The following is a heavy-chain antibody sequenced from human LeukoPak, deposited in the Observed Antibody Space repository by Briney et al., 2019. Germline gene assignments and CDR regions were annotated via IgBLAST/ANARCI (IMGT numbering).Heavy chain of an antibody. J-gene: IGHJ4*02. Sequence: PGGSLRLSRAASGFTFSDYYMSWIRQAPGKGLEWVSYISRNSYTNYADSVKGRFTISRDNAKNSLYLQMNSLRAEDTAVYYCARTYYDSSGHRNFDYWGQGTLVTVSS. CDR2: ISRNSYT. CDR3: ARTYYDSSGHRNFDY. D-gene: IGHD3-22*01. V-gene: IGHV3-11*06. CDR1: GFTFSDYY.